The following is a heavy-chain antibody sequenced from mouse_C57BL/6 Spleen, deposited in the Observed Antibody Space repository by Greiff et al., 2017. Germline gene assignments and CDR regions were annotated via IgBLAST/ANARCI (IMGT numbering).Heavy chain of an antibody. D-gene: IGHD1-1*01. Sequence: QVQLQQPRAELVKPGASVKLSCKASGYTFTSYWMHWVKQRPGRGLEWIGRIDTNSGGTKYNEKFKSKATLTVDKPSSTAYMQLLSLTSYDSAVYYCARGPTGGAMDYWGQGTSVTVSS. CDR3: ARGPTGGAMDY. J-gene: IGHJ4*01. V-gene: IGHV1-72*01. CDR2: IDTNSGGT. CDR1: GYTFTSYW.